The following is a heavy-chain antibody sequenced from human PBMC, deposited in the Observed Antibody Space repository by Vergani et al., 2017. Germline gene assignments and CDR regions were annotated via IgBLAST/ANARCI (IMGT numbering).Heavy chain of an antibody. V-gene: IGHV3-23*04. CDR1: GFTFSSYA. D-gene: IGHD6-19*01. CDR3: AKARKAVAVTTYYFDD. CDR2: ISGSGGST. J-gene: IGHJ4*02. Sequence: EVQLVESGGGLVQPGGSLRLSCAASGFTFSSYAMSWVRQAPGKGLEWVSAISGSGGSTYYADSVKGRFTISRDNSKNTRYLQMNSLRAEYTAVYYCAKARKAVAVTTYYFDDWGQGTLVTVSS.